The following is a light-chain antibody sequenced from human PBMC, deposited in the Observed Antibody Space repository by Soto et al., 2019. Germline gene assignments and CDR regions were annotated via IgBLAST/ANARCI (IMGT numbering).Light chain of an antibody. Sequence: DIQMTQSPSSLSASVGDRVTITCRASQNVRSYLNWYQQKPGKAPNLLIYAASNLQSGVSSRFSGSGSGTDFALTISSLHPEDFATYYCQQSYTTPQTFGHGTKVEVK. CDR3: QQSYTTPQT. CDR1: QNVRSY. CDR2: AAS. J-gene: IGKJ1*01. V-gene: IGKV1-39*01.